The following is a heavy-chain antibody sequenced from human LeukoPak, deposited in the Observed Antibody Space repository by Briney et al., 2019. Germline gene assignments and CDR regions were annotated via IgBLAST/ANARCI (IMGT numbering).Heavy chain of an antibody. CDR2: INSDGSIT. D-gene: IGHD3-10*01. J-gene: IGHJ4*02. V-gene: IGHV3-74*01. Sequence: PGGSLRLSCAASGFSLSSYWMHWVRQVPGKGLVWVSRINSDGSITTYADSVKGRFTISRDNSKNTLYLQMNSLRAEDTAVYYCARGGSGTYYNPLYYFDYWGQGTLVTVSS. CDR3: ARGGSGTYYNPLYYFDY. CDR1: GFSLSSYW.